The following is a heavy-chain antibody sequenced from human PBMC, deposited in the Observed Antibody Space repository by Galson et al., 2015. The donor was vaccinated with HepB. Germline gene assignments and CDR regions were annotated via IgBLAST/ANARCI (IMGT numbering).Heavy chain of an antibody. CDR1: GFTFSNYA. J-gene: IGHJ4*02. Sequence: SLRLSCAASGFTFSNYAMFWVRQAPGKGLEWVAAVSGSGSSTYYSDSVKGRFTISRDNSKNTMYLQMNSLRAEDTAVYYCAKEMSGSLYYFDYWGQGTLVTVSS. CDR2: VSGSGSST. D-gene: IGHD1-26*01. CDR3: AKEMSGSLYYFDY. V-gene: IGHV3-23*01.